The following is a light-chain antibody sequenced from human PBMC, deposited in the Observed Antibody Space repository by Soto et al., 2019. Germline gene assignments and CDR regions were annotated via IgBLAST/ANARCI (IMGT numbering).Light chain of an antibody. V-gene: IGKV1-39*01. Sequence: DIQMTQSPSSLSASVGDRVTITCRASESISRHLNWYQQKPGKAPNLLIYAASSLQNGVPSRFRGGGSGTDLTLIISNLQPEDFATYYCQQSYTTLSITFGQGTRLEIK. J-gene: IGKJ5*01. CDR3: QQSYTTLSIT. CDR1: ESISRH. CDR2: AAS.